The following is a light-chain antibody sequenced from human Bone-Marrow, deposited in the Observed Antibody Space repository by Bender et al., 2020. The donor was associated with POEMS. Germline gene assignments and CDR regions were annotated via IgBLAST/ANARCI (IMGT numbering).Light chain of an antibody. CDR3: QTWGTGIRV. J-gene: IGLJ3*02. CDR2: VNSDGSH. V-gene: IGLV4-69*01. CDR1: SGHTEYA. Sequence: QLVLTQSPSASASLGASVKLTCTLSSGHTEYAIAWHQQQPEKGPRYLMRVNSDGSHYKGDGIPDRFSGSSSGAERYLTISSLQSEDEADYYCQTWGTGIRVFGGGTKLTVL.